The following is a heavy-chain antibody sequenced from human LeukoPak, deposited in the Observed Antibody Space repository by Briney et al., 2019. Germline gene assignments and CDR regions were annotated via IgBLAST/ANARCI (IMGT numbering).Heavy chain of an antibody. CDR3: XXXXYCSGGSCSSFDP. Sequence: AASVKVSCKASGGTFSSYAISWVRQAPGQGLEWMGWISAYNGNTNYAQKLQGRVTMTTDTSTSTAYMELRSLRSDDTAVYYCXXXXYCSGGSCSSFDPWGQGTLVTVSS. CDR2: ISAYNGNT. D-gene: IGHD2-15*01. J-gene: IGHJ5*02. CDR1: GGTFSSYA. V-gene: IGHV1-18*01.